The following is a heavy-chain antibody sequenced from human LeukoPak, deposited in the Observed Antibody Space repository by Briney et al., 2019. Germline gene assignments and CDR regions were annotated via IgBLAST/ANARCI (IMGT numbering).Heavy chain of an antibody. D-gene: IGHD3-16*02. V-gene: IGHV1-18*01. CDR3: ARDEFMGWDYVWGSYRPFDY. J-gene: IGHJ4*02. CDR2: ISAYNGNT. Sequence: ASVKVSCKASGYTFTSYGISWVRQAPGQGLEWMGWISAYNGNTNYAQKLQGRVTMTTDTSTSTAYMELRSLRSDDTAVCYCARDEFMGWDYVWGSYRPFDYWGQGTLVTVSS. CDR1: GYTFTSYG.